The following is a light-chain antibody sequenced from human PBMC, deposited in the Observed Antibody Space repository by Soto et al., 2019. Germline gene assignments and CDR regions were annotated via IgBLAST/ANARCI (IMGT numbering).Light chain of an antibody. J-gene: IGKJ5*01. CDR1: QDISNY. V-gene: IGKV1-33*01. CDR2: XAS. CDR3: QQYDNFPRAIN. Sequence: DIQMTQSPSCLCASVGDRVTIACQASQDISNYLHWYQQKPGKAPKLLXDXASNLETGVPSRFSGSGSGTDFTFTISSLQPEEIATYYCQQYDNFPRAINFGQGTRLEIK.